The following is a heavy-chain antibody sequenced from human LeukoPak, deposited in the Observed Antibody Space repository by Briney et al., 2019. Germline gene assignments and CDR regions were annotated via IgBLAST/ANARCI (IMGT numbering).Heavy chain of an antibody. CDR2: IYYSGST. V-gene: IGHV4-39*01. Sequence: PSETLSLTCTVSGDSISSSSYYWGWIRPPPGQGLEWIGNIYYSGSTYYNPSLKSRVTISGYKSKNQFSLKLSSETVADTAVYYCARRQAGSSWRDYWGQGTLVTVSS. CDR3: ARRQAGSSWRDY. D-gene: IGHD6-13*01. CDR1: GDSISSSSYY. J-gene: IGHJ4*02.